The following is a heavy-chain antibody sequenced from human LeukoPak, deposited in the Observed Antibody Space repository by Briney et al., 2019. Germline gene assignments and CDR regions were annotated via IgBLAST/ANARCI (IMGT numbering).Heavy chain of an antibody. V-gene: IGHV3-48*02. D-gene: IGHD3-9*01. CDR3: ARDPSRNFGSYYYGMDV. J-gene: IGHJ6*02. CDR1: GFTFSSYS. CDR2: ISSSSSTI. Sequence: PGGSLRPSCEASGFTFSSYSMNWVRQAPGKGLEWVSYISSSSSTIYYADSVKGRFTISRDNAKNSLYLQMNSLRDEDTAVYYCARDPSRNFGSYYYGMDVWGQGTTVTVSS.